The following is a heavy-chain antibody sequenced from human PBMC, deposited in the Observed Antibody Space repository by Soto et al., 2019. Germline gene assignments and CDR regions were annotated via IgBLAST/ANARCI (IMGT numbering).Heavy chain of an antibody. J-gene: IGHJ4*02. CDR3: GRVVLKMAIHSIDS. CDR2: VNPGGIT. CDR1: GGSLSGYY. Sequence: SESLSLACAVYGGSLSGYYWTWIRQPPGRGLEWIGEVNPGGITNYSPSVKSRLTISLDTSKKQVSLEMTSVTAADTAVYYCGRVVLKMAIHSIDSWGPGTLVTVSS. D-gene: IGHD1-26*01. V-gene: IGHV4-34*01.